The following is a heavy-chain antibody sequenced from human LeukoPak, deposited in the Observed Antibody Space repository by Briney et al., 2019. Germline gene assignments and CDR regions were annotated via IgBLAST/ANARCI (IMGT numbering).Heavy chain of an antibody. D-gene: IGHD6-13*01. CDR1: GYTLTELS. CDR2: FDPEDGET. Sequence: VASVKVSCKVSGYTLTELSMHWVRQAPGKGLEWMGGFDPEDGETIYAQKFQGRVTMTEDTSTDTAYMELSSLRSEDTAVYYCATPPGIAAAGTPYYFDYWGQGTLVTVSS. CDR3: ATPPGIAAAGTPYYFDY. J-gene: IGHJ4*02. V-gene: IGHV1-24*01.